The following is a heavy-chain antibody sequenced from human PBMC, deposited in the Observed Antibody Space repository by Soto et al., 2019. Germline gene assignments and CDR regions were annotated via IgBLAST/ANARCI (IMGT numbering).Heavy chain of an antibody. CDR2: IYYSGST. Sequence: SETLSLTCTVSGGSISSYYWSWIRQPPWKGLEWIGYIYYSGSTNYNPSLKNRVTISVNTSKNQFSLKLTSVTAADTAVYYCARHFVAVVIKGWGYWGKGTLVTVSS. CDR1: GGSISSYY. J-gene: IGHJ4*02. V-gene: IGHV4-59*01. D-gene: IGHD3-22*01. CDR3: ARHFVAVVIKGWGY.